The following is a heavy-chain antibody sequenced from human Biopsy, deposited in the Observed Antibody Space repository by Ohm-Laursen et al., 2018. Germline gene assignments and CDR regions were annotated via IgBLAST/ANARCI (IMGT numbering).Heavy chain of an antibody. D-gene: IGHD3-22*01. V-gene: IGHV1-18*04. CDR1: GYTFTTYG. CDR2: IRTDNGAT. CDR3: TRGGYYYDSLAYYYWFDP. J-gene: IGHJ5*02. Sequence: SVKVSCKASGYTFTTYGISWVRQAPGQGLEWMGWIRTDNGATDYAQNLQGRVTMTTDTSAATAYMELRSLRSDDTAVYYCTRGGYYYDSLAYYYWFDPWGQGTLVTVSS.